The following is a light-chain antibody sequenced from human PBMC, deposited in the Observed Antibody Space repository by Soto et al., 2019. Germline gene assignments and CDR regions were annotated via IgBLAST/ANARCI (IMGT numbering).Light chain of an antibody. Sequence: EIVLTQSPGTLSLSPGERATLSCRASQSVTSNYLAWYQQKPGQAPRLLIYGASSRATGIQDRFSGSGSGTDVNLTISRLEPEDFAVYYCQQYGASPRVTFGGGTKVEIK. CDR1: QSVTSNY. V-gene: IGKV3-20*01. CDR3: QQYGASPRVT. CDR2: GAS. J-gene: IGKJ4*01.